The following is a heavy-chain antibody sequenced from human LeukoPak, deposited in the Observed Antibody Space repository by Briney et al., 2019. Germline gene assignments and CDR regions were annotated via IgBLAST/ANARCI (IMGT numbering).Heavy chain of an antibody. CDR1: GGSFSGYY. D-gene: IGHD6-13*01. CDR2: INHSGST. V-gene: IGHV4-34*01. Sequence: PSETLSLTCAVYGGSFSGYYWSWIRQPPGKGLEWIGEINHSGSTNYNPSLKSRVTISVDTSKNQFSLKLCSVTAADTAAYYCARPRLAYSLQNWFDPWGQGTLVTVSS. J-gene: IGHJ5*02. CDR3: ARPRLAYSLQNWFDP.